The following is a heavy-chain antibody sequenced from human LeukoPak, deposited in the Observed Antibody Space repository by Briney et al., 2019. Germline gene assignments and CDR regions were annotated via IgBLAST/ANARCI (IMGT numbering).Heavy chain of an antibody. J-gene: IGHJ5*01. D-gene: IGHD2-2*02. CDR3: GREGQCSSYSCYTYGRRTRFDP. Sequence: PSETLSLTCTVSGGSISSSSYYWGWIRQPPGKGLEWIGSIYYSGSTYYNPSLKSRVTISVDTSKNQFSLKLSSVTAADTAVYYWGREGQCSSYSCYTYGRRTRFDPRGQGTLVTVSS. CDR2: IYYSGST. V-gene: IGHV4-39*07. CDR1: GGSISSSSYY.